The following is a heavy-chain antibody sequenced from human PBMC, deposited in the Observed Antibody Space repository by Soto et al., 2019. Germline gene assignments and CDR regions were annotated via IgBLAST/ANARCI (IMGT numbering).Heavy chain of an antibody. V-gene: IGHV4-39*01. J-gene: IGHJ4*02. CDR3: ASQRITMIVVVTYGYYFDY. Sequence: SETLSLTCTVSGCSISSSSYYWGWIRQPPGKGLEWIGSIYYSGSTYYNPSLKSRVTISVDTSKNQFSLKLSSVTAADTAVYYCASQRITMIVVVTYGYYFDYWGQGTLVTVSS. CDR2: IYYSGST. D-gene: IGHD3-22*01. CDR1: GCSISSSSYY.